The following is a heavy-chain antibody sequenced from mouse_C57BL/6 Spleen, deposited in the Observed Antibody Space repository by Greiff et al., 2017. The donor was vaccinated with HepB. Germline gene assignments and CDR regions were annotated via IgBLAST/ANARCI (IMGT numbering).Heavy chain of an antibody. J-gene: IGHJ3*01. CDR3: ARRGTGFAY. V-gene: IGHV1-18*01. Sequence: VQLQQSGPELVKPGASVKTPCKASGYTFTDYNMDWVKQSHGKSLEWIGDINPNNGGTIYNQKFKGKATLTVDKSSSTAYMELRSLTSEDTAVYYCARRGTGFAYWGQGTLVTVSA. CDR1: GYTFTDYN. D-gene: IGHD4-1*01. CDR2: INPNNGGT.